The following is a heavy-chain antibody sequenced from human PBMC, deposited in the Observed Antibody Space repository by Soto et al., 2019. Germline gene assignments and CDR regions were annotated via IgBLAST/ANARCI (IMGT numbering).Heavy chain of an antibody. J-gene: IGHJ4*02. CDR2: IWYDGSNK. D-gene: IGHD6-13*01. CDR3: ARGGQLAFDY. V-gene: IGHV3-33*01. Sequence: VAVIWYDGSNKYYADSVKGRFTISRDNSKNTLYLQMNSLRAEDTAVYYCARGGQLAFDYWGQGTLVTVSS.